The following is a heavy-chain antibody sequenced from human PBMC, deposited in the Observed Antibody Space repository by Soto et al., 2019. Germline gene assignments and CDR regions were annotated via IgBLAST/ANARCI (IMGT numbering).Heavy chain of an antibody. D-gene: IGHD4-17*01. V-gene: IGHV2-5*02. CDR1: GFSLRNSGVG. CDR2: IYWDDDK. J-gene: IGHJ4*02. Sequence: QITLKESGPTLVKPTQTLTLTCTFSGFSLRNSGVGVGWIHQPPGQTLEWLALIYWDDDKRYSPALKSRLTSTKDTSKYQLVLTMTNMDPVDTDTYYRAHLTTVGFGFDYWGEGTRVTVSS. CDR3: AHLTTVGFGFDY.